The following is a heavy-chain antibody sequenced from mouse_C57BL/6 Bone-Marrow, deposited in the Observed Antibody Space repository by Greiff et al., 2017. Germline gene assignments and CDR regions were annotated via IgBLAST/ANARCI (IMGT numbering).Heavy chain of an antibody. CDR1: GYVFSNYW. V-gene: IGHV1-80*01. CDR3: ARGEY. Sequence: VHLVESGAELLKPGASVKISCKTSGYVFSNYWMNWVKQRPGKGLEWIGQIYPGDGDTNYNGKFKDKATLTADKSSSTVYMQLSSLTSEDSAVYFCARGEYWGQGTTLTVSS. CDR2: IYPGDGDT. J-gene: IGHJ2*01.